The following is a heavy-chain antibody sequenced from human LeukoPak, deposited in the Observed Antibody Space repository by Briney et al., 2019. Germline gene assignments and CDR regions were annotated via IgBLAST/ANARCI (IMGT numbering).Heavy chain of an antibody. CDR1: SGSISTSNYY. D-gene: IGHD4-11*01. V-gene: IGHV4-39*07. CDR3: ARSEINDYSRF. Sequence: SETLSLTCTVSSGSISTSNYYWGWVRQPPGKALEWIGNIFYSGSTYYSPSLKSRVTILLDTSRNQFSLKLNSVTAADTAVYYCARSEINDYSRFWGQGILVTVSS. J-gene: IGHJ4*02. CDR2: IFYSGST.